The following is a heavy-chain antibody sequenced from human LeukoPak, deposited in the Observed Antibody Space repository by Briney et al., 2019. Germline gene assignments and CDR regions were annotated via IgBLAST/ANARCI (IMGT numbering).Heavy chain of an antibody. J-gene: IGHJ6*02. CDR1: GGSISSYY. D-gene: IGHD1-1*01. CDR3: ARVGYNTYYYYGMDV. Sequence: SETLSLTCTVSGGSISSYYWSWIRQPPGKGLEWIGYIYYSGSTNYNPSLKGRVTISVDTSKNQFSLKLSSVTAADTAVYYCARVGYNTYYYYGMDVWGQGTTVTVSS. CDR2: IYYSGST. V-gene: IGHV4-59*01.